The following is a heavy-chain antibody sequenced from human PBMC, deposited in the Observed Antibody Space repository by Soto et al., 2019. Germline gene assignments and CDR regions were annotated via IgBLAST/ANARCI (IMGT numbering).Heavy chain of an antibody. J-gene: IGHJ4*02. CDR3: SHRTGFSMRFGY. CDR1: GFSLSTSGVG. Sequence: SGPTLVNPIQTLTLTCTFSGFSLSTSGVGVGWIRQPPGKALEWLALIYWDDDKRFSPSLESRLAITKDTAKNQVVLRMTHMDPVGTSTLYFSHRTGFSMRFGYWGQGALVTVSS. CDR2: IYWDDDK. D-gene: IGHD3-22*01. V-gene: IGHV2-5*02.